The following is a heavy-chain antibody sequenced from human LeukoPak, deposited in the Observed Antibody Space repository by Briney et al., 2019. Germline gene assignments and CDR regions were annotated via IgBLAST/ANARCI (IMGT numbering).Heavy chain of an antibody. CDR1: GFTFSIYS. CDR2: IGSSSSFI. J-gene: IGHJ5*02. Sequence: PGGSVRLSCASSGFTFSIYSMNWVRQAPGKGLEWVSAIGSSSSFIYYADSVKGRFTISRDNAKNSLYLQMNSLRAEDTAVYYCARSIAAGRGNWFDPWGQGTLVTVSS. V-gene: IGHV3-21*01. CDR3: ARSIAAGRGNWFDP. D-gene: IGHD6-6*01.